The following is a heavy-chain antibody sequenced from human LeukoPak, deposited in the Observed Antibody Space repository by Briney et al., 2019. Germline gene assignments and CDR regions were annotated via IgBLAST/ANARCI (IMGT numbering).Heavy chain of an antibody. J-gene: IGHJ4*02. V-gene: IGHV4-34*01. Sequence: SETLSLTCAVYGGSFSHYYWSWIRQPPGKGLKWIGEINHSGSTNYNPSLKSRVTISVDTSKNQFSLKLSSVTAADTAVYYCARRYYDSSGYYGIDYWGQGTLVTVSS. CDR2: INHSGST. CDR1: GGSFSHYY. CDR3: ARRYYDSSGYYGIDY. D-gene: IGHD3-22*01.